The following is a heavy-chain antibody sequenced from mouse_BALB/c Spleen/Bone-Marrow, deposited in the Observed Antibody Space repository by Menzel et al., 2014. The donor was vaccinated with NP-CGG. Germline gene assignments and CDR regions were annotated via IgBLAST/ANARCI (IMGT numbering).Heavy chain of an antibody. Sequence: EVMLVESGGDLVKPGGSLKLSCAASGFTFSSYGMSWVRQTPVKRLEWVATISSGGSYTYYPDSVKGRFTISRDNAKNTLYLQMSSLKSEDTAMYYCARGGGVYYGNYWFAYWGQGTLVTVSA. CDR2: ISSGGSYT. V-gene: IGHV5-6*01. CDR1: GFTFSSYG. D-gene: IGHD2-1*01. J-gene: IGHJ3*01. CDR3: ARGGGVYYGNYWFAY.